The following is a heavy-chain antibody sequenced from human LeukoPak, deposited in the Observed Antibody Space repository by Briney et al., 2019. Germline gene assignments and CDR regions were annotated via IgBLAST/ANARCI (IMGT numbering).Heavy chain of an antibody. Sequence: SETLSLTCAVYGGSFSGYYWSWIRRPPGKGLEWIGEINHSGSTNYNPSLKSRVTISVDTSKNQFSLKLSSVTAADTAVYYCARGGRKRDGYPLGYWGQGTLVTVSS. D-gene: IGHD5-24*01. J-gene: IGHJ4*02. CDR3: ARGGRKRDGYPLGY. CDR2: INHSGST. CDR1: GGSFSGYY. V-gene: IGHV4-34*01.